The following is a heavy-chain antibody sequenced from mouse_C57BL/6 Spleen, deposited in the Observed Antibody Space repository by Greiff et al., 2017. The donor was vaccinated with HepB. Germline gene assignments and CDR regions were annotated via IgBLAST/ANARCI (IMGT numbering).Heavy chain of an antibody. V-gene: IGHV5-9-1*02. J-gene: IGHJ2*01. D-gene: IGHD3-2*01. CDR3: TRARQYVDY. CDR2: ISSGGDYI. Sequence: EVQLVESGEGLVKPGGSLKLSCAASGFTFSSYAMSWVRQTPAKRLEWVAYISSGGDYIYYAETVKGRFTISRDNARNTLYLQMSSLKSEDTALYYCTRARQYVDYWGQGTTLTVAS. CDR1: GFTFSSYA.